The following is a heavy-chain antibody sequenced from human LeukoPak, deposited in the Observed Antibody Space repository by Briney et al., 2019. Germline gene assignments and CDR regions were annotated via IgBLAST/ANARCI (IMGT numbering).Heavy chain of an antibody. D-gene: IGHD3-22*01. CDR2: INPNSGDP. CDR1: GYTFTGYY. V-gene: IGHV1-2*02. CDR3: ARDSASTGYYYCSFYYMDV. J-gene: IGHJ6*03. Sequence: GASVKVSCKASGYTFTGYYIHWVRQAPGQGLEWMGWINPNSGDPNYAQKFQGRVTMTRDTSISTAYMELSRLRSDDTAVYYCARDSASTGYYYCSFYYMDVWGKGTTVTVSS.